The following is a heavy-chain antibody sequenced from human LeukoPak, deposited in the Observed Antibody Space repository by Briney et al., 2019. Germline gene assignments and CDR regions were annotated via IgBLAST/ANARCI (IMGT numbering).Heavy chain of an antibody. D-gene: IGHD1-26*01. CDR3: ARGSGIRANPFDY. J-gene: IGHJ4*02. V-gene: IGHV3-30-3*01. CDR1: GFTFSSYA. CDR2: ISYDGSNK. Sequence: GGSLRLSCAASGFTFSSYAMHWVRQAPGKGLEWVAVISYDGSNKYYADSVKGRFTISRDNSKNTLYLQMNSLRAEDTAVYYCARGSGIRANPFDYWGQGTLVTVSS.